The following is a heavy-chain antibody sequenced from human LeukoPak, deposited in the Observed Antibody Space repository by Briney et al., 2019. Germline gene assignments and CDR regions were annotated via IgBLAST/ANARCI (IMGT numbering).Heavy chain of an antibody. D-gene: IGHD3-16*01. CDR1: GFTFSDYE. J-gene: IGHJ4*02. Sequence: GGSLRLSCAACGFTFSDYEMNWVRQTPEKGLEWVSYISSSGTTIYYADSVRGRFTISRDNAKKSLYLQIHSLRADDTAVYYCASLIRLFNYWGQGTLVTVSS. V-gene: IGHV3-48*03. CDR2: ISSSGTTI. CDR3: ASLIRLFNY.